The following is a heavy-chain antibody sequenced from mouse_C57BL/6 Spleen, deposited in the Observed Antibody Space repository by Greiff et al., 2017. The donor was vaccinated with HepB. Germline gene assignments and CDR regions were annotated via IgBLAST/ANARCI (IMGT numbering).Heavy chain of an antibody. CDR3: ARELRRTSYYAMDY. D-gene: IGHD2-12*01. Sequence: QVQLQQSGAELVKPGASVKLSCKASGYTFTSYWMHWVKQRPGQGLEWIGMIHPNSGSTNYNEKFKSKATLTVDKSSSTAYMQLSSLTSEDSAVYYCARELRRTSYYAMDYWGQGTSVTVSS. V-gene: IGHV1-64*01. CDR1: GYTFTSYW. CDR2: IHPNSGST. J-gene: IGHJ4*01.